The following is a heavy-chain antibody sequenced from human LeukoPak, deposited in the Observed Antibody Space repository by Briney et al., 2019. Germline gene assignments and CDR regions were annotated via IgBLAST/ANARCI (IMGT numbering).Heavy chain of an antibody. J-gene: IGHJ4*02. CDR3: ARDPSRFDWLPRAYFDY. D-gene: IGHD3-9*01. V-gene: IGHV1-69*13. CDR2: IIPIFGTA. CDR1: GGTFSSYA. Sequence: ASVKVSCKASGGTFSSYAISWVRQAPGQGLEWMGGIIPIFGTANYAQKFQGRVTITADESTSTAYMELSSLRSEDTAVYYCARDPSRFDWLPRAYFDYWGQGTLVTVSS.